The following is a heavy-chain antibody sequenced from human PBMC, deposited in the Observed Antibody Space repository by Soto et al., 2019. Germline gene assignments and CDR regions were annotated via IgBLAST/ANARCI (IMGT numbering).Heavy chain of an antibody. CDR2: MNPNSGNT. D-gene: IGHD1-1*01. V-gene: IGHV1-8*01. CDR3: AREGWNAYYMDV. J-gene: IGHJ6*03. CDR1: GYTFTSYD. Sequence: ASVKVSCKASGYTFTSYDINWVRQATGQGLEWMGWMNPNSGNTGYAQKFQGRVTMTRNTSISTAYMGLSSLRSEDTAVYYCAREGWNAYYMDVWGKGTTVTVSS.